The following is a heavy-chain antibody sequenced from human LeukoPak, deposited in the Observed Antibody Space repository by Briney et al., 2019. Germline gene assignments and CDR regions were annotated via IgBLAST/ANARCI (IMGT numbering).Heavy chain of an antibody. Sequence: SETLSLTCTVSGGSISSGSYYWSWIRQPAGKGLEWIGRIYTSGSTNYSPSLKSRVTISVDTSKNQFSLKLSSVTAADTAVYYCARDPRVGATPYWGQGTLVTVSS. V-gene: IGHV4-61*02. J-gene: IGHJ4*02. CDR1: GGSISSGSYY. CDR3: ARDPRVGATPY. CDR2: IYTSGST. D-gene: IGHD1-26*01.